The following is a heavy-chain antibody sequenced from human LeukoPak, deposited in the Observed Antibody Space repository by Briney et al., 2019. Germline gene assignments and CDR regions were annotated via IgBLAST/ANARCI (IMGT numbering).Heavy chain of an antibody. V-gene: IGHV3-30-3*01. CDR2: ISYDGSNK. CDR1: GFTFSSYA. Sequence: GGSLRLSCAASGFTFSSYAIHWVRQAPGKGLEWVAVISYDGSNKYYADSVKDRFTISRDNSKNTLYLQMNSLRAEDTAVYYCARDSLAGYFDWLLSSYYYGMDVWGQGTTVTVSS. J-gene: IGHJ6*02. D-gene: IGHD3-9*01. CDR3: ARDSLAGYFDWLLSSYYYGMDV.